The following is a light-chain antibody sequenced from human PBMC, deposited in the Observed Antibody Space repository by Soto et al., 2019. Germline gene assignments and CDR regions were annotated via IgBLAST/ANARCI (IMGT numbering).Light chain of an antibody. CDR2: DAS. Sequence: DIQMTQSPSTLSASVGDRVTITCRASQSISSRLAWYQQKPGKAPKFLAYDASNLESGVPSRFSGSGSGTEFTLTISSLQPDDFATYYCQQYNSYSVTFGQGTKVDI. CDR3: QQYNSYSVT. V-gene: IGKV1-5*01. J-gene: IGKJ1*01. CDR1: QSISSR.